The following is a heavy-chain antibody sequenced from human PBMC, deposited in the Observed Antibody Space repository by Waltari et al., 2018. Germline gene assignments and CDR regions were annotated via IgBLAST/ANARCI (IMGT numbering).Heavy chain of an antibody. CDR3: ARLAPRTYRSPVPGRHYYYGMDV. D-gene: IGHD3-10*01. CDR1: GFRFSNFW. Sequence: EEQLLESGGGFVQPGDSLRLSCAGSGFRFSNFWMNWVRHTPEKGLVWVARIRDDGTSVNDADSVKGRFTISRDNAKNTLFLQMKRLRVEDTAVYYCARLAPRTYRSPVPGRHYYYGMDVWGQGTTVTVSS. V-gene: IGHV3-74*01. CDR2: IRDDGTSV. J-gene: IGHJ6*02.